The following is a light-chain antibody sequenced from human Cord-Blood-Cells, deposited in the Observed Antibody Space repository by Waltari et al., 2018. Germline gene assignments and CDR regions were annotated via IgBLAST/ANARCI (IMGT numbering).Light chain of an antibody. J-gene: IGLJ3*02. CDR2: EGS. CDR1: SSDVGSYNL. Sequence: SALTQPASVSGSPGKLITISCTGTSSDVGSYNLVSWYQQHPGKAPKLMIYEGSKRPSVVSNRFSGSKSGNTASLTIAGLQAEDEADYYCCSYAGSSTVFGGGTTLTVL. V-gene: IGLV2-23*01. CDR3: CSYAGSSTV.